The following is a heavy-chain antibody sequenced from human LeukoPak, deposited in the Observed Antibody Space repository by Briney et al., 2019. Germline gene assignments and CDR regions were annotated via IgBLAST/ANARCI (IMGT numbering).Heavy chain of an antibody. CDR3: AREGGEAVAGHYYFDY. D-gene: IGHD6-19*01. V-gene: IGHV4-4*07. J-gene: IGHJ4*02. CDR2: IYTSGST. Sequence: SETLSLTCTVSGGSISSYYWSWIRQPAGKGLEWIGRIYTSGSTNYNPSLKSRVTISVDTSKNQFSLKLSSVTAADTAVYYCAREGGEAVAGHYYFDYWGQGTLVTVSS. CDR1: GGSISSYY.